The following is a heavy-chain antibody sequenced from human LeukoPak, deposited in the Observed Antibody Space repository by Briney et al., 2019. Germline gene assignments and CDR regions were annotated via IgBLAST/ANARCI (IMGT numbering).Heavy chain of an antibody. V-gene: IGHV4-59*01. CDR1: GGSISSYY. CDR3: ARVVGSGAWFDP. J-gene: IGHJ5*02. Sequence: SETLSLTCTVSGGSISSYYWSWIRQPPGKGLEWIGYIYYSGSTNYNPSLKSRVTISVDTSKNQFSLKLSSVTAADTAVYYCARVVGSGAWFDPWGQGTLATVSS. D-gene: IGHD3-10*01. CDR2: IYYSGST.